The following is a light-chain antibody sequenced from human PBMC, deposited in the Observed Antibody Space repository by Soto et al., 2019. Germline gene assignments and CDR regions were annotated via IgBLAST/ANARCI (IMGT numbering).Light chain of an antibody. Sequence: DIRLTQSPSFLSASVGDRVTITCRASPGISSYLAWYQQKPGTAPKLLIFAASNLQRGVPSRFSGSGSGTEFTLTIISLQPEDVATYYCQQLNSYPHTFGQGTRLEIK. CDR3: QQLNSYPHT. CDR1: PGISSY. J-gene: IGKJ5*01. CDR2: AAS. V-gene: IGKV1-9*01.